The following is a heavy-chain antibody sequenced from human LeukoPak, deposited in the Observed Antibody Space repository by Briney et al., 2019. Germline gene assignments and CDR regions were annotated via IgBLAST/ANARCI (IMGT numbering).Heavy chain of an antibody. CDR2: IRGDASRL. Sequence: GGSLRLSCVASGFSIGPFWMTWVRQAPGKGLEWVANIRGDASRLYYVDSVKGRFTISRDNAKNSLYLQLSNLRAEDTSVYYCARDRNYCSSDRCYDVFDIWGQGTMVTVSS. V-gene: IGHV3-7*01. CDR1: GFSIGPFW. CDR3: ARDRNYCSSDRCYDVFDI. D-gene: IGHD6-19*01. J-gene: IGHJ3*02.